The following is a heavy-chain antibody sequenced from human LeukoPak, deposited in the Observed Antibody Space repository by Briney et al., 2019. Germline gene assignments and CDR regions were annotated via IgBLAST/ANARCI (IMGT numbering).Heavy chain of an antibody. CDR3: ARGTVTTLFDY. J-gene: IGHJ4*02. V-gene: IGHV1-8*01. Sequence: ASVKVSCKASGYTFTSYEINWVRQATGQGLEWMGWMNHNSDNTGYAQKFQGRVTMTRNTSISTAYMELSNLRSEDTAVYYCARGTVTTLFDYWGQGTLVTVSS. D-gene: IGHD4-17*01. CDR2: MNHNSDNT. CDR1: GYTFTSYE.